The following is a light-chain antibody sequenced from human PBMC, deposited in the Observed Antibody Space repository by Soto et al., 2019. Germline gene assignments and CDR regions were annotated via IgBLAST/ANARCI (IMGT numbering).Light chain of an antibody. Sequence: QSVLTQPASMSGSPGQSITISCTGTSSDIGRYNFVSWYQHHPGKAPKLIIYEATKRPSGVSYRFSGSKSGNTASLTVSGLQADDEADYFCSSYAGRNNYVFGTGTKV. V-gene: IGLV2-8*01. CDR3: SSYAGRNNYV. CDR1: SSDIGRYNF. J-gene: IGLJ1*01. CDR2: EAT.